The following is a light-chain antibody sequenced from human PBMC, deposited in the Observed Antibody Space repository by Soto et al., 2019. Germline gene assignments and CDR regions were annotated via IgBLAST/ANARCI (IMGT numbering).Light chain of an antibody. V-gene: IGKV1-6*01. CDR1: QDIRNE. Sequence: AIQMTQSPSSLSASVGDRVTITCRASQDIRNELGWYQQRPGKAPKLLIYAASALHSGVPSRFSGSGSGTDFTLTISSLHPEDFAVYFCQQFKNYPITFGQGTRLEN. CDR2: AAS. CDR3: QQFKNYPIT. J-gene: IGKJ5*01.